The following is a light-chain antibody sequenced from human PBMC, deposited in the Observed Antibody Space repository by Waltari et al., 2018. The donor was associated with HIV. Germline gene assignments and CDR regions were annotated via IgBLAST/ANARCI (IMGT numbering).Light chain of an antibody. Sequence: EIVMTQSPATLSVSHGERVTLSCRASQSVGTNLAWYPQKPGRAPSLLVYSASTRATGIPARFSGSGSGTEFTLTISSLQSEDFAVYYCQQYINWPPWSFGQGTKVEIK. J-gene: IGKJ1*01. V-gene: IGKV3-15*01. CDR3: QQYINWPPWS. CDR2: SAS. CDR1: QSVGTN.